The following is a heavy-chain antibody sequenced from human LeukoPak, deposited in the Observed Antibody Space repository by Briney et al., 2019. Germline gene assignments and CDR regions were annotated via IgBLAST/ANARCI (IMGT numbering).Heavy chain of an antibody. CDR3: ARGRRGPDYGDYFAFDI. Sequence: SVKVSCKASGGTFSSYAISWVRQAPGQGLEWMGGIIPIFGTANYAQKFQGRVTITADESTSTAYMELSSLRSEDAAVYYCARGRRGPDYGDYFAFDIWGQGTMVTVSS. CDR1: GGTFSSYA. CDR2: IIPIFGTA. J-gene: IGHJ3*02. D-gene: IGHD4-17*01. V-gene: IGHV1-69*13.